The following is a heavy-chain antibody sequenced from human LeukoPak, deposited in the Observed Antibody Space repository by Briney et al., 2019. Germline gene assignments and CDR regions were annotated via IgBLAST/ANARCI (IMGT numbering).Heavy chain of an antibody. CDR2: INHSGST. CDR3: ARGGRFLDCNAWH. CDR1: GGSFSGYY. V-gene: IGHV4-34*01. Sequence: SETLSLTCAVYGGSFSGYYWSWIRQSPGKGLEWIGEINHSGSTNYNPSLKSRVTISVDTSKSQFSLKVIAVTAADTGVYYCARGGRFLDCNAWHWGQGTLVTVSS. J-gene: IGHJ4*02. D-gene: IGHD3-3*01.